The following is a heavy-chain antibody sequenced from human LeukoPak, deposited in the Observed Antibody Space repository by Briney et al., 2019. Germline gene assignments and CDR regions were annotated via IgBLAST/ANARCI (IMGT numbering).Heavy chain of an antibody. J-gene: IGHJ3*01. CDR2: ISGDGRDI. CDR1: AFTFSSYG. D-gene: IGHD3-3*01. Sequence: AGSLRLSCAASAFTFSSYGMSWVRQAPGKGLEWVSAISGDGRDIFYPDAVKGRFTISKDNSKNTLYLQMNSLRDEETALYYCAIHGGGTIRIEAFDVWGQGTMVTISS. V-gene: IGHV3-23*01. CDR3: AIHGGGTIRIEAFDV.